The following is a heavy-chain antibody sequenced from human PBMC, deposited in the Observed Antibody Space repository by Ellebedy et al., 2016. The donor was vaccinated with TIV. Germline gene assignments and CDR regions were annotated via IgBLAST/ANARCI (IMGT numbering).Heavy chain of an antibody. CDR2: IFSNDKE. Sequence: SGPTLVKPKETLTLTCTVSGFPLANIIMGVSWIRQPPGKSLEWLVHIFSNDKESYSTSLRSRLSISKDTYKSQVVLTMTNVDPVDTATYYCERALYDCGGDCSYNFDYWGQGAVVTVSS. CDR1: GFPLANIIMG. D-gene: IGHD2-21*02. CDR3: ERALYDCGGDCSYNFDY. V-gene: IGHV2-26*01. J-gene: IGHJ4*02.